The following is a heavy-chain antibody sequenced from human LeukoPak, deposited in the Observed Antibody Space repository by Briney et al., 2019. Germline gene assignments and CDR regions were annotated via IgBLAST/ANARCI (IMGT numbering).Heavy chain of an antibody. V-gene: IGHV4-30-4*01. J-gene: IGHJ4*02. CDR2: IYYSGST. CDR1: GGSISSGDYY. CDR3: ARAPENNFDY. Sequence: PSRTLSLTCTVSGGSISSGDYYWSWIRQPPGKGLERIGYIYYSGSTYYNPSLKSRVTISVDTSKNQFSLKLSSVTVADTAVYYCARAPENNFDYWGQGTLVTVSS. D-gene: IGHD2/OR15-2a*01.